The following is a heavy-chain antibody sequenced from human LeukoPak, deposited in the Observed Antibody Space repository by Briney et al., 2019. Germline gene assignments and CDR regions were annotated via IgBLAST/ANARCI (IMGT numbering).Heavy chain of an antibody. CDR1: GYSFTSYW. D-gene: IGHD3-3*01. V-gene: IGHV5-51*01. Sequence: GESLKSSCKGSGYSFTSYWIGWVRQMPGKGLEWMGIIYPGDSDTRYSPSFQGQVTISADKSISTAYLQWSSLKASDTAMYYCARSPEGNDFSSRPYYFDYWGQGTLVTVSS. CDR3: ARSPEGNDFSSRPYYFDY. J-gene: IGHJ4*02. CDR2: IYPGDSDT.